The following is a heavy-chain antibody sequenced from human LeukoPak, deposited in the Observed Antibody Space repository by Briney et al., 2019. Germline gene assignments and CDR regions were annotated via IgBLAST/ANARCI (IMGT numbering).Heavy chain of an antibody. D-gene: IGHD3-22*01. CDR1: GGTFSSYA. V-gene: IGHV1-69*13. J-gene: IGHJ4*02. CDR2: IIPIFGTA. CDR3: ASVSEDSSGYFSGFDY. Sequence: SVKVSCKASGGTFSSYAISWVRQAPGQGLEWMGGIIPIFGTANYAQKFQGRVTITADESTSTAYMELSRLRSDDTAVYYCASVSEDSSGYFSGFDYWGQGTLVTVSS.